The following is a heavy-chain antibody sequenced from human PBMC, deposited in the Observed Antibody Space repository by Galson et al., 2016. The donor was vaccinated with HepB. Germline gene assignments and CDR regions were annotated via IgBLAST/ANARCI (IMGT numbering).Heavy chain of an antibody. CDR2: IYLGGSP. Sequence: SLRLSCAASGFSVGNDYIAWVRQAPGKGLEWVSLIYLGGSPNYEDPVKGRFTISRDISKNTVSLQMNSLRTEDTAVYYCARELNWMSGRHFDHWGQGTLVTVSS. D-gene: IGHD1-1*01. CDR1: GFSVGNDY. CDR3: ARELNWMSGRHFDH. V-gene: IGHV3-53*01. J-gene: IGHJ4*02.